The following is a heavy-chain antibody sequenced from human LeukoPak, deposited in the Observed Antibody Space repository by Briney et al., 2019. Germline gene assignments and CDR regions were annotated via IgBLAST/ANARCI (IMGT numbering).Heavy chain of an antibody. Sequence: KASETLSLTCTVSGGSISNYYWNWIRQPPGKGLEWTGYIYYTGSTNYNPSLKSRVTMSVDTSKNQFSLNLRSVTPEDTAVYYCARNLIPEQLVLNFWGQGTLVTVSS. D-gene: IGHD6-13*01. CDR2: IYYTGST. CDR3: ARNLIPEQLVLNF. J-gene: IGHJ4*02. V-gene: IGHV4-59*01. CDR1: GGSISNYY.